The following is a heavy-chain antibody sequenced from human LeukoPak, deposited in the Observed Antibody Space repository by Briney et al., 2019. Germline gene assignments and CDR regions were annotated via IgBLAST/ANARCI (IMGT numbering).Heavy chain of an antibody. CDR2: INPGGAP. V-gene: IGHV4-4*07. CDR3: ARDTGSGWYHY. D-gene: IGHD6-19*01. Sequence: PSETLSLTCTASVGSIRSYYWSWIRQPAGKGLEGIGRINPGGAPTYNPPLKSQVTMSVDTSKNQFSLKLSSVTAADTAVYFCARDTGSGWYHYWGQGTLVTVSS. CDR1: VGSIRSYY. J-gene: IGHJ4*02.